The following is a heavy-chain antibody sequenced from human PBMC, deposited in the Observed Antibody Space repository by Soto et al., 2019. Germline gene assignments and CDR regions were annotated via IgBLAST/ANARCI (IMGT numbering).Heavy chain of an antibody. CDR3: ASDPQSILATIYRVGYFDL. CDR2: IYYSGST. J-gene: IGHJ2*01. D-gene: IGHD5-12*01. CDR1: GGSISSGDYY. V-gene: IGHV4-30-4*01. Sequence: QVQLQESGPGLVKPSQTLSLTCTVSGGSISSGDYYWSWIRQPPGKGLEWIGYIYYSGSTYYNPSLKSRVTISVDTSKNQFSLKLSSVTAADTAVYYCASDPQSILATIYRVGYFDLWGRGTLVTVSS.